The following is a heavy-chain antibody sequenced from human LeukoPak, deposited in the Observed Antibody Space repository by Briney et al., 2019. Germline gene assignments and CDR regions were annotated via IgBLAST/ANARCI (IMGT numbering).Heavy chain of an antibody. Sequence: ASVKVSCKASGYTFTGYYMHWVRQAPGQGLEWMGWINPNSGGTNYAQKFQGRVTMTRDTSISTAYMELSRLRSDDTAVYYCARMTSGFFGVVITYDYWGQGTLVTVSS. CDR1: GYTFTGYY. CDR2: INPNSGGT. CDR3: ARMTSGFFGVVITYDY. V-gene: IGHV1-2*02. J-gene: IGHJ4*02. D-gene: IGHD3-3*01.